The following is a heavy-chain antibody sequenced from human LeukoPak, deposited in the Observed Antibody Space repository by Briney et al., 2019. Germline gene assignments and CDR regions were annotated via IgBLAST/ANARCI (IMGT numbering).Heavy chain of an antibody. CDR3: AREFLGGFWSGYYSHYYYGMDV. V-gene: IGHV1-8*02. J-gene: IGHJ6*02. CDR2: MNPNSGNT. Sequence: ASVKVSCKASGGTFSSYAISWVRQATGQGLEWMGWMNPNSGNTGYAQKFQGRVTMTRNTSISTAYMELSSLRSEDTAVYYCAREFLGGFWSGYYSHYYYGMDVWGQGTTVTVSS. CDR1: GGTFSSYA. D-gene: IGHD3-3*01.